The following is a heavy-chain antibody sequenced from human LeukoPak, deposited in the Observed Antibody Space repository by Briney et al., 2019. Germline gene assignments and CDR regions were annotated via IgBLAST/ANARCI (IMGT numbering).Heavy chain of an antibody. CDR3: ARAQSAYCGGDCSFDY. CDR1: GFSFGSFE. CDR2: ISSSGSTI. Sequence: QAGGSLRLSCAASGFSFGSFEMNWVRQAPGKGLEWVSYISSSGSTIDYADSVKGRFTISRDNAKNSLYLQMNSLRAEDTAVYYCARAQSAYCGGDCSFDYWGQGTLVTVSS. J-gene: IGHJ4*02. D-gene: IGHD2-21*02. V-gene: IGHV3-48*03.